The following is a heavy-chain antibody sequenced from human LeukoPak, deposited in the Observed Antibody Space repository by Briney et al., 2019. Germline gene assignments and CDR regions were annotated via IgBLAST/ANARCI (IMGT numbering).Heavy chain of an antibody. V-gene: IGHV3-30-3*01. Sequence: GGSLRLSCAASGFTFSSYAMHWVRQAPGKGLEWVAVISYDGSNKYYADSVKGRFTISRDNSKNTLYLQMNSLRAEDTAVYYCARAGQSSHTITMVRGAIGGYWGQGTLVTVSS. CDR2: ISYDGSNK. CDR3: ARAGQSSHTITMVRGAIGGY. J-gene: IGHJ4*02. CDR1: GFTFSSYA. D-gene: IGHD3-10*01.